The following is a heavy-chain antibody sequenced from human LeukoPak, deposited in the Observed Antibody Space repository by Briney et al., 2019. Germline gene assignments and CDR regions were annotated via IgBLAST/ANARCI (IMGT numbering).Heavy chain of an antibody. CDR1: GFTFSSYA. D-gene: IGHD3-10*01. J-gene: IGHJ3*02. CDR2: ISYDGSNK. Sequence: TGGSLRLSCAASGFTFSSYAIHWVRQAPGKGLEWVAFISYDGSNKYYADSVKGRFTISRDNSKNTLFLQMNSLRAEDTAVYYCARGALWFGDNDAFDIWGQGTMVTVSS. V-gene: IGHV3-30-3*01. CDR3: ARGALWFGDNDAFDI.